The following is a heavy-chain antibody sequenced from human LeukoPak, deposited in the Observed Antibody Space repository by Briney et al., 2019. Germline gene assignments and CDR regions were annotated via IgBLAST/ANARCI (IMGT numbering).Heavy chain of an antibody. J-gene: IGHJ4*02. CDR2: ISYDGNNK. CDR1: GFTFSRNV. D-gene: IGHD4-17*01. V-gene: IGHV3-30*07. CDR3: ARLWTTTQPGGDY. Sequence: GGSLRLSCAASGFTFSRNVMHWVRQAPGKGLEWVALISYDGNNKFYADSVKGRFTISRDNSKSTLYLHMSSLRAEDTAVYYCARLWTTTQPGGDYWGQGTLVTVSS.